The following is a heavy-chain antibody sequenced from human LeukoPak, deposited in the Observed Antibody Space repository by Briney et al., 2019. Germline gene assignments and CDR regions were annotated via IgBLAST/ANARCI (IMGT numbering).Heavy chain of an antibody. D-gene: IGHD6-6*01. CDR1: GFTFSSYA. J-gene: IGHJ4*02. CDR2: ISYDGSNK. V-gene: IGHV3-30-3*01. Sequence: GRSLRLSCAASGFTFSSYAMHWVRQAPGKGLEWVAVISYDGSNKYYADSVKGRFTISRDNSKNTLYLQMNSLRAEDTAVYYCARSGSSSEWGQGTLVTVSS. CDR3: ARSGSSSE.